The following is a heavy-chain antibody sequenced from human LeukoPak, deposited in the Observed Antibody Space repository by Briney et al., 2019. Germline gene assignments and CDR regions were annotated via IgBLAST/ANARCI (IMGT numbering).Heavy chain of an antibody. CDR2: INHSGST. CDR1: GGSFSGYY. J-gene: IGHJ4*02. CDR3: ARGVFDFWGQLYYFDY. D-gene: IGHD3-3*01. Sequence: PSETLSLPCAVYGGSFSGYYWSWIRQPPGKGLEWIGEINHSGSTNYNPSLKSRVTISVDTSKNQFSLKLSSVTAADTAVYYCARGVFDFWGQLYYFDYWGQGTLVTVSS. V-gene: IGHV4-34*01.